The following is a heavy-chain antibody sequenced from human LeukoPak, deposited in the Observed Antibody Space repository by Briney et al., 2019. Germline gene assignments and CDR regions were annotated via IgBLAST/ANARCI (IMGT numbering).Heavy chain of an antibody. V-gene: IGHV4-34*01. Sequence: SETLSLTCAVHGVSFSGYHWNWIRQFPGKGLEWIGEINDRGLTNYNPSLESRVTIFADTSKKQFSLKLTSVTAADTAVYYCAGDPTTVFQISYYFDFWGQGTLVTVSS. J-gene: IGHJ4*02. CDR1: GVSFSGYH. CDR2: INDRGLT. D-gene: IGHD4-17*01. CDR3: AGDPTTVFQISYYFDF.